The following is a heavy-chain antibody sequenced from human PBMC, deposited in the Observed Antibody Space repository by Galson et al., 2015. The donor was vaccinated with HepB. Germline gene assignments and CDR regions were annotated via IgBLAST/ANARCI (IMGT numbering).Heavy chain of an antibody. V-gene: IGHV1-18*04. CDR3: ARDRDYRFDY. D-gene: IGHD4/OR15-4a*01. CDR2: ISAHGGNT. J-gene: IGHJ4*02. Sequence: SCKASGYTFTSNGISWVRQTPRQGLEWLGWISAHGGNTKYAQKYQGRITLTRDTYTSTAYVELRSLRSDDTAVYYCARDRDYRFDYWGQGTLVTVSS. CDR1: GYTFTSNG.